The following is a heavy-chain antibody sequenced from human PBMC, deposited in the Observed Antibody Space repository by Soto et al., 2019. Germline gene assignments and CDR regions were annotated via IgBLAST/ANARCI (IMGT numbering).Heavy chain of an antibody. J-gene: IGHJ4*02. CDR2: ISWNSVSI. CDR1: GFTFKDYA. CDR3: AKVDFDISTGLDY. D-gene: IGHD3-9*01. V-gene: IGHV3-9*01. Sequence: PGGSLRLSCAGSGFTFKDYAMHWVRQAPGKGLEWVAGISWNSVSIGYADSVKGRFTLSRDDAKNSLYLQMNSLRTEDTVFYYCAKVDFDISTGLDYWGRGTLFTVSS.